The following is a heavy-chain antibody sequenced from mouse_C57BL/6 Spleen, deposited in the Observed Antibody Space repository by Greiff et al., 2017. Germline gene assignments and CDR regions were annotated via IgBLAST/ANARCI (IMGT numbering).Heavy chain of an antibody. CDR3: ARNGDVGAMDY. CDR2: ISSGSSTI. V-gene: IGHV5-17*01. CDR1: GFTFSDYG. J-gene: IGHJ4*01. Sequence: EVQLVESGGGLVKPGGSLKLSCAASGFTFSDYGMHWVRQAPEKGLEWVAYISSGSSTIYYADTVKGRFTISRDNAKNTLFLQMTSLRSEDTAMYYCARNGDVGAMDYWGQGTSVTVSS. D-gene: IGHD4-1*01.